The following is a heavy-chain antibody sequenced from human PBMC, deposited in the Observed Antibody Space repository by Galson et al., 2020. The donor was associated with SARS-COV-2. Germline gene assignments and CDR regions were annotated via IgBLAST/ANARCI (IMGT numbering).Heavy chain of an antibody. D-gene: IGHD3-10*01. CDR2: IYHSWST. CDR1: GRSISCTNW. Sequence: SETLSLTCAVSGRSISCTNWWTWVRPPPGKGLEWIWEIYHSWSTHYNPSLKSRLPISMDKSKNQFSQKLTAMTAADTAIYYGARGYWGLQGVTVYYWGKGTLVTVSS. J-gene: IGHJ4*02. V-gene: IGHV4-4*02. CDR3: ARGYWGLQGVTVYY.